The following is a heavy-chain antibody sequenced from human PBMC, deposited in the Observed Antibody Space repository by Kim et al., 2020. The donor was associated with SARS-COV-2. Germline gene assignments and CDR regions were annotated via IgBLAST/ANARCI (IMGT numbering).Heavy chain of an antibody. D-gene: IGHD6-19*01. CDR1: GFTFSSYE. CDR3: ARDKYSSGWYAHYYYYGMDG. V-gene: IGHV3-48*03. CDR2: ISSSGSTI. J-gene: IGHJ6*01. Sequence: GGSLRLSCAASGFTFSSYEMNWVRQAPGKGLEWVSYISSSGSTIYYADSVKGRFTISRDNAKNSLYLQMNSLRAEDTAVYYCARDKYSSGWYAHYYYYGMDGRGQGTTVTDSS.